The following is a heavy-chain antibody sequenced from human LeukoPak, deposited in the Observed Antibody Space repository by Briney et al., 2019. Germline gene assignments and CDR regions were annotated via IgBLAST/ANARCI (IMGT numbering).Heavy chain of an antibody. D-gene: IGHD1-26*01. CDR1: GFTFSTYA. J-gene: IGHJ3*02. Sequence: PGGSLRLSCAASGFTFSTYAMSWVRQAPGKGLEGVSGISVSGASTFYADSVKGRFTISRDNSKNTLYLQMNSLRAEDTAVYYCAKAGPYSGSYHGDAFDIWGQGTMVTVSS. CDR2: ISVSGAST. CDR3: AKAGPYSGSYHGDAFDI. V-gene: IGHV3-23*01.